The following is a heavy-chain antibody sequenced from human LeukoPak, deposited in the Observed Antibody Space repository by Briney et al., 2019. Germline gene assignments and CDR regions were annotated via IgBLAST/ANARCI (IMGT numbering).Heavy chain of an antibody. CDR1: GGSFSGYY. V-gene: IGHV4-34*01. CDR2: INHSGST. CDR3: ARGRYYDFWSGYYWAVRDNWFDP. D-gene: IGHD3-3*01. J-gene: IGHJ5*02. Sequence: SETLSLTCAVYGGSFSGYYWSWIRQPPGKGLEWIGDINHSGSTNYNPSLKSRVTISVDTSKNQFSLKLSSVTAADTAVYYCARGRYYDFWSGYYWAVRDNWFDPWGQGTLVTVSS.